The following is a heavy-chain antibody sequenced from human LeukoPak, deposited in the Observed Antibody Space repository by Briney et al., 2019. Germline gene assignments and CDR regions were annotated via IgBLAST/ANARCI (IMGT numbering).Heavy chain of an antibody. D-gene: IGHD3-9*01. Sequence: GSLRLSCAASGFTFSCYSMNWVRQAPGKGLEWSGEINHSGSTNYNPSLKSRVTISVDTSKNQFSLKLSSVTAADTAVYYCAGYDILTGYPLFDYWGQGTLVTVSS. CDR3: AGYDILTGYPLFDY. V-gene: IGHV4-34*08. J-gene: IGHJ4*02. CDR1: GFTFSCYS. CDR2: INHSGST.